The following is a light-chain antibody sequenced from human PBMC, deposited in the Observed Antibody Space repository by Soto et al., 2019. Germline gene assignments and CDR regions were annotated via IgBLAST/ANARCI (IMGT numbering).Light chain of an antibody. J-gene: IGKJ1*01. Sequence: EIVRTQSPGTLSLSPGERATHSCRASQSVSSSYLAWYQQKPGQAPRLLIYGASSRATGIPDRFSGSGSGTDFTLTISRLEPEDFAVYYCQQYGSSPGTFGQGTKVDIK. CDR2: GAS. CDR3: QQYGSSPGT. CDR1: QSVSSSY. V-gene: IGKV3-20*01.